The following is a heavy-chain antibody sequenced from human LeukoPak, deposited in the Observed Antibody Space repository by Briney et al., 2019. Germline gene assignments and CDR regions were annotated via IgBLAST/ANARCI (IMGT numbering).Heavy chain of an antibody. CDR1: GGSISSYY. CDR2: MYYGGST. J-gene: IGHJ4*02. CDR3: ARRRVVGATTFDY. D-gene: IGHD1-26*01. V-gene: IGHV4-39*01. Sequence: SETLSLTCTVSGGSISSYYWGWIRLPPGRGLEWIGSMYYGGSTYYNPSLKSRVTISVDTSKNQFSLKLSSVTAADTAVYYCARRRVVGATTFDYWGQGTLVTVSS.